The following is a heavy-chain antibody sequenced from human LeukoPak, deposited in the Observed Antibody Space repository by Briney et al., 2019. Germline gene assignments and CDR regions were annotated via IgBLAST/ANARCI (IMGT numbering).Heavy chain of an antibody. CDR1: GFTFSSYG. Sequence: RGSLRLSCAASGFTFSSYGMHWVRQAPGKGLEWVAVISYDGSNKYYADSVKGRFTISRDNSKNTLYLQMNSLRAEDTAVYYCAKDQTLYSSSWLFPSDYWGQGTLVTVSS. V-gene: IGHV3-30*18. J-gene: IGHJ4*02. D-gene: IGHD6-13*01. CDR3: AKDQTLYSSSWLFPSDY. CDR2: ISYDGSNK.